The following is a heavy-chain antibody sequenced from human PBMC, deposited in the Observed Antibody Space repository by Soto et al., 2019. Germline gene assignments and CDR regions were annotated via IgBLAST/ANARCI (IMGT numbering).Heavy chain of an antibody. J-gene: IGHJ4*02. D-gene: IGHD6-13*01. Sequence: PGGSLRLSCEASGFVLTNFWMHWVRHVPGKGLVWVARIDTSGHSTSYAESVKGRFTISRDNAKNTVSLQMNSLRVEDTGVYYCAKDSWYFDLWSQGSQVTVSS. CDR1: GFVLTNFW. CDR3: AKDSWYFDL. CDR2: IDTSGHST. V-gene: IGHV3-74*01.